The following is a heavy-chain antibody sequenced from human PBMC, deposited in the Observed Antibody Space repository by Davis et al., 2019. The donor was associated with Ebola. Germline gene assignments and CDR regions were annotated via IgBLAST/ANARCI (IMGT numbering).Heavy chain of an antibody. CDR2: ISSNGGST. CDR3: ARVRPLVVPAHLGDYYYGMDV. V-gene: IGHV3-64*04. Sequence: GESLKISCSASGFTFSSYAMHWVRQAPGKGLEYVSAISSNGGSTYYADSVKGRFTISRDNSKNTLYLQMNSLRAEDTAVYYCARVRPLVVPAHLGDYYYGMDVWGQGTTVTVSS. J-gene: IGHJ6*02. CDR1: GFTFSSYA. D-gene: IGHD2-2*01.